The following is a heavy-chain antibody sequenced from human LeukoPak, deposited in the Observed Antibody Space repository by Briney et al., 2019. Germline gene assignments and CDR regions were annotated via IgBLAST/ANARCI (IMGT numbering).Heavy chain of an antibody. D-gene: IGHD3-3*01. CDR3: AREKRVDPFDY. J-gene: IGHJ4*02. V-gene: IGHV4-39*01. CDR1: GGSMSSNSYY. CDR2: IYYSGST. Sequence: SETLSLTRTVSGGSMSSNSYYWGWIRQPPGKGLEWIGSIYYSGSTYYNPSLKSRVTISVDTSKNQFSLKLSSVTAADTAVYYCAREKRVDPFDYWGQGTLVTVSS.